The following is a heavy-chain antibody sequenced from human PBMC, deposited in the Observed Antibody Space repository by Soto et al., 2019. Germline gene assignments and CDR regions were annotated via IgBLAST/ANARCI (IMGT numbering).Heavy chain of an antibody. CDR3: ARSLIVGATPFITGEGYYYYGMDV. CDR1: GFTFSSYA. V-gene: IGHV3-30-3*01. J-gene: IGHJ6*02. Sequence: PXGSLRLSFAASGFTFSSYAMHGVRQAPGKGLEWVAVISYDGSNKYYADSVKGRFTISRDNSKNTLYLQMNSLRAEDTAVYYCARSLIVGATPFITGEGYYYYGMDVWGQGTTVTVSS. D-gene: IGHD1-26*01. CDR2: ISYDGSNK.